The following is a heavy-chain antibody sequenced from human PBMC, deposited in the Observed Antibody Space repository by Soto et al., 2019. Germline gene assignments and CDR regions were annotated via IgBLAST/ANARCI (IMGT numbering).Heavy chain of an antibody. J-gene: IGHJ4*02. CDR1: GFSFSTYV. V-gene: IGHV3-30-3*01. D-gene: IGHD2-2*01. CDR2: TSYDGSNK. CDR3: AKDLPIVVVPAV. Sequence: GSLRLSCAASGFSFSTYVMHWVRQAPGRGLEWVAVTSYDGSNKNYADSMKGRFTISRDNSKNTLYLQMNSLRTEDTAVYYCAKDLPIVVVPAVWGQGTLVTVSS.